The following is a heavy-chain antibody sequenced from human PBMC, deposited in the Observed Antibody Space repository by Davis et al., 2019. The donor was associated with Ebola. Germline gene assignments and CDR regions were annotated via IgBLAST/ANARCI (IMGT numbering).Heavy chain of an antibody. V-gene: IGHV3-23*01. CDR2: ISGSGGST. D-gene: IGHD3-22*01. Sequence: PGGSLRLSCAASGFTFSSYAMSWVRQAPGKGLEWVSAISGSGGSTYYADSVKGRFTISRDNSKNTLYLQMNSLRAEDTAVYYCARGPYEEIVVVILIDYWGQGTLVTVSS. CDR3: ARGPYEEIVVVILIDY. CDR1: GFTFSSYA. J-gene: IGHJ4*02.